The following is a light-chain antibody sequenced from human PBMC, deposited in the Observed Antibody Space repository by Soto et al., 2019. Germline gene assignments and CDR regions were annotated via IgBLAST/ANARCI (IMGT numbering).Light chain of an antibody. V-gene: IGKV3-20*01. J-gene: IGKJ5*01. CDR1: QSVSSN. CDR3: HQYGSSPHT. Sequence: EIVMTQSPATLSVSPGERATLSCRASQSVSSNLAWYQQKPGQAPRLLIYGASTRATGIPDRFSGSGSGTDFTLTINRLEPEDFAVYYCHQYGSSPHTFGQGTRWRL. CDR2: GAS.